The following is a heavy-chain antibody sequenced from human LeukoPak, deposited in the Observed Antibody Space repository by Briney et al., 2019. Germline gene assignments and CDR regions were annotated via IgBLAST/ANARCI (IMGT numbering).Heavy chain of an antibody. J-gene: IGHJ4*02. V-gene: IGHV1-24*01. CDR2: FDPEDGET. CDR3: ATDLEVENFFDY. Sequence: ASVKVSCKVSGYTLTELSMHWVRQAPGKGLEWMGGFDPEDGETIYAQKFQGRITMTEDTSTDTAYMELRSLRSEDTAVYYCATDLEVENFFDYRGQGTLVTVSS. CDR1: GYTLTELS. D-gene: IGHD1-26*01.